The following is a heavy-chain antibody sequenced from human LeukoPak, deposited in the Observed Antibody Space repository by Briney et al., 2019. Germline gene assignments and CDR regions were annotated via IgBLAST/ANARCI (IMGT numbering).Heavy chain of an antibody. D-gene: IGHD1-26*01. V-gene: IGHV4-38-2*02. Sequence: KPSETLSLTCTVSGYSISSGYYWGWIRQPPGKGLEWIGSIYHSGSTYYNPSLKSRVTISVDTSKNQFSLKLSSVTAADTAMYYCAREYAMGAIKGGFDYWGQGTLVTVSS. CDR1: GYSISSGYY. J-gene: IGHJ4*02. CDR3: AREYAMGAIKGGFDY. CDR2: IYHSGST.